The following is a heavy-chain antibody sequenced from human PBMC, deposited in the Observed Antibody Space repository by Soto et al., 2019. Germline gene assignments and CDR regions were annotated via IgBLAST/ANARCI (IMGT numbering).Heavy chain of an antibody. J-gene: IGHJ4*02. V-gene: IGHV1-18*01. CDR1: GYTFSTYG. CDR3: ARDPQLERRREFDY. Sequence: QVQLVQSGAEVKKPGASVKASCKASGYTFSTYGISWVRQAPGQGLEWMGWISVYNGNTNYAQSLQGRVTMTTDTSTSTAYMELRSLRSDDTAVYYCARDPQLERRREFDYWGQGTLVTVSS. D-gene: IGHD1-1*01. CDR2: ISVYNGNT.